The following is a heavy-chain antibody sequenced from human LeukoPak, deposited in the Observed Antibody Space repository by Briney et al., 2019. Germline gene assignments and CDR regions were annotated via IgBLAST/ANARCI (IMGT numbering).Heavy chain of an antibody. D-gene: IGHD1-26*01. J-gene: IGHJ4*02. CDR2: IYYSGNT. V-gene: IGHV4-59*01. CDR3: ARGYSGSYGRFDY. CDR1: GGSISSFY. Sequence: PSETLSLTCTVSGGSISSFYWSWIRQPPGKALEWIGNIYYSGNTNYNPSLKNRVTISVATSKNQFSLNLSSVTAADTAVYYCARGYSGSYGRFDYWGKGTLVTVSS.